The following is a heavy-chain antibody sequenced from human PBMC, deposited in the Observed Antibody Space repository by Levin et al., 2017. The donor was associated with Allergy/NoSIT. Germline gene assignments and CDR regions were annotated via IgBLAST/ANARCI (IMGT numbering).Heavy chain of an antibody. CDR2: INRDGGER. CDR3: ARFRSLGD. J-gene: IGHJ4*02. Sequence: GGSLRLSCTASGFTFADCWMSWVRQAPGRGLECVANINRDGGERCYLDSVKGRFTVSRDNAKNSLYLQMNSLTVDDTAVYYCARFRSLGDWGQGARVTASP. V-gene: IGHV3-7*01. D-gene: IGHD3-10*01. CDR1: GFTFADCW.